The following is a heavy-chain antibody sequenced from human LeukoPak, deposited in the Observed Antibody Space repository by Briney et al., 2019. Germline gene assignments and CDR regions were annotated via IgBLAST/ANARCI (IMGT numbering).Heavy chain of an antibody. CDR2: IYYSGST. J-gene: IGHJ5*02. D-gene: IGHD1/OR15-1a*01. Sequence: PSETLSLTCTVSGGSISSSSYYWSWTRQPPGTGLEWIGYIYYSGSTNYNPSLKSRVTISVDTSKNQFSLKLSSVTAADTAVYYCARMRVEQVYWFDPWGQGTLVTVSS. CDR1: GGSISSSSYY. V-gene: IGHV4-61*01. CDR3: ARMRVEQVYWFDP.